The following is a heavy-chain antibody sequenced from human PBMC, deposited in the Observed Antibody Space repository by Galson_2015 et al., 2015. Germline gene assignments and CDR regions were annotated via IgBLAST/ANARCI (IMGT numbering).Heavy chain of an antibody. CDR3: AKEGWELRGGAFDI. Sequence: SLRLSCAASGFTFDDYAMHWVRQAPGKSLEWVSGISWNSGSIGYADSVKGRFTISRDNAKNSLYLQMNSLRAEDTALYYCAKEGWELRGGAFDIWGQGTMVTVSS. J-gene: IGHJ3*02. D-gene: IGHD1-26*01. CDR2: ISWNSGSI. V-gene: IGHV3-9*01. CDR1: GFTFDDYA.